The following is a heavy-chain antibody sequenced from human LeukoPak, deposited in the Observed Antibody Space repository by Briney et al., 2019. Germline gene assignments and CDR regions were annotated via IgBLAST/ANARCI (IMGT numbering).Heavy chain of an antibody. V-gene: IGHV1-18*01. CDR3: ARCARHDWLCAAFDI. CDR1: GYTFTSYC. Sequence: ASVKVSCKASGYTFTSYCISWVRQAPGQGLEWMGWISAYCGNTNYAQKLQGRVTMTTDTYTRTAHMELRSVRSDDTAVYYCARCARHDWLCAAFDIWGQGTMVTVSS. D-gene: IGHD3-9*01. J-gene: IGHJ3*02. CDR2: ISAYCGNT.